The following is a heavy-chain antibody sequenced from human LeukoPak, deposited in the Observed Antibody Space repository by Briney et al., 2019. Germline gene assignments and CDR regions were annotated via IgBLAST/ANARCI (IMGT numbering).Heavy chain of an antibody. V-gene: IGHV3-74*01. CDR1: GFTFCSYW. J-gene: IGHJ4*02. CDR2: ITSDGSST. Sequence: GGSLRLSCAASGFTFCSYWMNWVRQAPGKGLVWVSRITSDGSSTNYADSVKGRSTISRDNAKNTLYLQMNSLRAEDTAVYYCARDGSLPDYWGQGTLVTVSS. CDR3: ARDGSLPDY.